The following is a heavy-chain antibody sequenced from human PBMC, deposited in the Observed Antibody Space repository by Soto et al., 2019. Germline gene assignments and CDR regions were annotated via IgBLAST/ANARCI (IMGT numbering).Heavy chain of an antibody. J-gene: IGHJ4*02. CDR3: AKGYRFGHDFLFPDY. D-gene: IGHD3-3*01. CDR2: IHNSGGTT. Sequence: GGSLRLSCAASGFAFSTYAMGWVRQASGKGLEWVSSIHNSGGTTYYADSVKGRFTISRDNSKNTLYLQMNSLRAEDTAVYYCAKGYRFGHDFLFPDYWGQGTLVTVSS. CDR1: GFAFSTYA. V-gene: IGHV3-23*01.